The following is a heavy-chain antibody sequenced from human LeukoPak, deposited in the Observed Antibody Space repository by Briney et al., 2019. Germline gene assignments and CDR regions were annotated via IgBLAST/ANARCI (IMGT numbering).Heavy chain of an antibody. V-gene: IGHV5-51*01. J-gene: IGHJ3*02. CDR3: ASTKPGYCSSTSCYAGIAVAGTYAFDI. CDR1: GYSFTSYW. CDR2: IYPGDSDT. D-gene: IGHD2-2*01. Sequence: GESLKISCKGSGYSFTSYWIGRVRQMPGKALEWIGIIYPGDSDTRDTPSFQRQVTISADKSISTAYLQWSSLKASDTAMYYCASTKPGYCSSTSCYAGIAVAGTYAFDIWGQGTMVTVSS.